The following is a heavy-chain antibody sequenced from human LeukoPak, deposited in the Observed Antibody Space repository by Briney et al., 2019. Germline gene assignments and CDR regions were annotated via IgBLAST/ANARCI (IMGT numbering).Heavy chain of an antibody. CDR1: GLTFSSYS. CDR3: AKDGSAYCSGTSCLNWLDP. CDR2: ITLGGGRT. J-gene: IGHJ5*02. Sequence: HPGGSLRLSCAASGLTFSSYSMIWVRQTPGKGLDWVSAITLGGGRTYYAESVKGRFTISRDNSKNTLYLQMDSLRAEDTAVYYCAKDGSAYCSGTSCLNWLDPWGQGTLVTVSS. D-gene: IGHD2-2*01. V-gene: IGHV3-23*01.